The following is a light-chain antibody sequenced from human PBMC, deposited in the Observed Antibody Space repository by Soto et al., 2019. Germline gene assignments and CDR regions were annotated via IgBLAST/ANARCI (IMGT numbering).Light chain of an antibody. V-gene: IGKV1-27*01. CDR3: QKYNSAPHT. CDR1: QGISNY. J-gene: IGKJ1*01. Sequence: DIQMTQSPSSLSASVGDRVTITCQASQGISNYLAWYQQKPGKVPKLLIYAASTLQSGVPSRFSGSGSGTDFTLTISSLQPEDVATYYCQKYNSAPHTFGQGTKVDIK. CDR2: AAS.